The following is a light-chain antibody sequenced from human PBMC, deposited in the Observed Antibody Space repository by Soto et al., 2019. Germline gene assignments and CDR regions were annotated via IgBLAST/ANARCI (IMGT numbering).Light chain of an antibody. J-gene: IGKJ1*01. CDR3: QQYGSSSWT. CDR1: QSVSSRF. V-gene: IGKV3-20*01. Sequence: EIVLTQSPATLSVSPGERATLSCRASQSVSSRFIAWYQQKPGQAPRLLIYGASIRATGNPDRFSGSGSGTDFTLTIGRLEPEDSAVYYCQQYGSSSWTFGQGTKVDIK. CDR2: GAS.